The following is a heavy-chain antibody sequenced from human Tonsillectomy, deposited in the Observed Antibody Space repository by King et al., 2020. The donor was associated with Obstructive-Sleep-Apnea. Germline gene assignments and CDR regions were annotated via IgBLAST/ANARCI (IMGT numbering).Heavy chain of an antibody. Sequence: QLVQSGAEVKKPGSSVKVSCKASGGTFSSYAISWVRQAPGQGLEWMGGIIPILGIANYAQKFPGRVTITADKSTSTAYMELSSLRSEETAVYYCASDWQRHCSSTSCYDAFDIWGQGTMVTVSS. J-gene: IGHJ3*02. CDR1: GGTFSSYA. D-gene: IGHD2-2*01. CDR2: IIPILGIA. CDR3: ASDWQRHCSSTSCYDAFDI. V-gene: IGHV1-69*09.